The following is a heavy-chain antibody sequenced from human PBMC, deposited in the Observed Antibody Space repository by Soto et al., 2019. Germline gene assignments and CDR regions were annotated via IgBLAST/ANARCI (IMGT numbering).Heavy chain of an antibody. Sequence: TVGSLRLFCAASGFTFSSYSMNWVRQAPGKGLEWVSSISSSSSHIYYADSVKGRFTISRDNAKNSLYLQMNSLRAEDTAVYYYARLPSVLRYFEHTDAFDIWGQGTMVTGS. J-gene: IGHJ3*02. CDR3: ARLPSVLRYFEHTDAFDI. V-gene: IGHV3-21*01. CDR2: ISSSSSHI. CDR1: GFTFSSYS. D-gene: IGHD3-9*01.